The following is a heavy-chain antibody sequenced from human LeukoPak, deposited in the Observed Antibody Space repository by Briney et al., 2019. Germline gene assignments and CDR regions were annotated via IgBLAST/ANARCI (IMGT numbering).Heavy chain of an antibody. CDR2: ISSSSSYI. Sequence: PGGSLRLSCAASGFTFSSYTMNWVRQAPGKGLEWVSSISSSSSYINYADSVKGRFTISRDNAKNSLCLQMNSLRAEDTAVYYCAKDPKAAVAGEGYFDYWGQGTLVTVSS. J-gene: IGHJ4*02. V-gene: IGHV3-21*04. CDR3: AKDPKAAVAGEGYFDY. CDR1: GFTFSSYT. D-gene: IGHD6-19*01.